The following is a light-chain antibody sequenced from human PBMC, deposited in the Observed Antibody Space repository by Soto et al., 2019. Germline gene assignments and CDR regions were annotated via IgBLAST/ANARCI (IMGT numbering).Light chain of an antibody. CDR2: GAS. J-gene: IGKJ5*01. CDR1: QSVSSY. Sequence: EIVMTQSPATLSLSPGERATLSCRASQSVSSYLAWYQQKPGQAPRLLIYGASTRATGIPARFSGSGSGTDFTLTISSLEPEDFATYYCQQLNSYPRITFGQGTRLAIK. CDR3: QQLNSYPRIT. V-gene: IGKV3-15*01.